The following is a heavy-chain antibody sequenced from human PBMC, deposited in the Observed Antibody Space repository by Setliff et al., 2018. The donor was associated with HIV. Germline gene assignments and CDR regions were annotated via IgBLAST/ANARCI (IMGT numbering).Heavy chain of an antibody. J-gene: IGHJ4*02. CDR2: IYSGGST. D-gene: IGHD3-22*01. CDR3: AKELAASGLGYFDS. CDR1: GFTVSSNY. Sequence: PGGSLRLSCAASGFTVSSNYMSWVRQAPGKGLEWVSVIYSGGSTYYADSVKGRFTISRDNSKNTVYLQMNSLRAEDTAEYYCAKELAASGLGYFDSWGRGSLVTVSS. V-gene: IGHV3-53*01.